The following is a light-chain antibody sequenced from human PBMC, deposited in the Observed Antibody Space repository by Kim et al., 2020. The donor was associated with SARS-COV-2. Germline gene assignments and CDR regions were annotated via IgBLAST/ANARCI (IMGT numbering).Light chain of an antibody. Sequence: RVTISCTGSSSNIGAYYAVHWYQQLPGTAPKLLIHGNTNRPSGVPDRFSGSKSGTSASLDITGLQAEDEAVYYCQSYDRSLSGSVFGGGTQLTVL. CDR3: QSYDRSLSGSV. J-gene: IGLJ3*02. CDR2: GNT. V-gene: IGLV1-40*01. CDR1: SSNIGAYYA.